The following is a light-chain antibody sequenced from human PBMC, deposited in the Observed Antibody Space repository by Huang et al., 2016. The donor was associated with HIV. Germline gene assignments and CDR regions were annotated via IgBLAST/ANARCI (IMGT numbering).Light chain of an antibody. V-gene: IGKV3-15*01. CDR3: QQYNAWPSTWT. J-gene: IGKJ1*01. CDR2: GSS. Sequence: EIVLTQSPGTLSLSPGGRATLSCTASQSVTGTLAWYQQSPGQPHRLLMYGSSTRATYVPGRFSGSGSGTDLTFTISSVRAEDSALYYCQQYNAWPSTWTFGQGTKMEIK. CDR1: QSVTGT.